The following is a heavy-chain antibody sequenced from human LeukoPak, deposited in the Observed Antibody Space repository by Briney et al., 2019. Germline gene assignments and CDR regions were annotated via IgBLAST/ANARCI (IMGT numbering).Heavy chain of an antibody. D-gene: IGHD1-26*01. CDR3: AREDAGGTYSFDY. CDR2: IYTSGIT. Sequence: GESLRLSCAVSGFTVSSNFMSWVRQAPGKGPEWVSVIYTSGITYYADSVRGRFTISRDNSKNTLYLQMDSLTAEDTAVYYCAREDAGGTYSFDYWGQGTLVTVSS. V-gene: IGHV3-66*01. J-gene: IGHJ4*02. CDR1: GFTVSSNF.